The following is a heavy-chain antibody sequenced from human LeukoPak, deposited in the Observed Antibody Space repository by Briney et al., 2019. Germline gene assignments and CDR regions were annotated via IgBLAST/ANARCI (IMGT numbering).Heavy chain of an antibody. Sequence: GGSLRLSCVVSGISFSSHGMHWVRQAPGKGLEWVAVIWYDGSNIWYADSVKGRSTISRDNSKNTLYLQMNSLRAEDTALYYCARARNDYDSNGFSLLEYWGQGTLVTVSS. D-gene: IGHD3-22*01. V-gene: IGHV3-33*01. CDR2: IWYDGSNI. CDR1: GISFSSHG. CDR3: ARARNDYDSNGFSLLEY. J-gene: IGHJ4*02.